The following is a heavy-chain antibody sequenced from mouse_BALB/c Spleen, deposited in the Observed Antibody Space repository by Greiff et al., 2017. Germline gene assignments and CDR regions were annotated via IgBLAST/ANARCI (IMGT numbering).Heavy chain of an antibody. CDR2: INPSTGYT. Sequence: VQRVESGAELAKPGASVKMSCKASGYTFTSYWMHWVKQRPGQGLEWIGYINPSTGYTEYNQKFKDKATLTADKSSSTAYMQLSSLTSEDSAVYYCARKPGSSYLYYFDYWGQGTTLTVSS. CDR3: ARKPGSSYLYYFDY. V-gene: IGHV1-7*01. CDR1: GYTFTSYW. D-gene: IGHD1-1*01. J-gene: IGHJ2*01.